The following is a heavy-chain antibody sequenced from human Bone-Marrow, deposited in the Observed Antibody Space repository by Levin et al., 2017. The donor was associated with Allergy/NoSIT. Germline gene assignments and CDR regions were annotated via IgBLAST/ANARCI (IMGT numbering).Heavy chain of an antibody. J-gene: IGHJ6*02. CDR3: AKVESYRVVPAAIVPNYYYYYGMDV. CDR2: ISGSGGST. V-gene: IGHV3-23*01. Sequence: GGSLRLSCAASGFTFSSYAMSWVRQAPGKGLEWVSAISGSGGSTYYADSVKGRFTISRDNSKNTLYLQMNSLRAEDTAVYYCAKVESYRVVPAAIVPNYYYYYGMDVWGQGTTVTVSS. D-gene: IGHD2-2*02. CDR1: GFTFSSYA.